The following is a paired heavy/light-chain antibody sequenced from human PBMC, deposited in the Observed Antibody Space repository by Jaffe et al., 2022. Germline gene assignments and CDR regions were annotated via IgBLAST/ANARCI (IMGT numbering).Light chain of an antibody. J-gene: IGKJ4*01. CDR2: EVS. Sequence: DIVMTQTPLSLSVTPGQPASISCKSSQSLLHSDGKTYLYWYLQKPGQSPQLLIYEVSSRFSGVPDRFSGSGSGTDFTLKISRVEAEDVGVYYCMQGIHLPPTFGGGTKVEIK. CDR1: QSLLHSDGKTY. CDR3: MQGIHLPPT. V-gene: IGKV2-29*02.
Heavy chain of an antibody. CDR2: INPSGGST. J-gene: IGHJ4*02. CDR3: ARDLLSYDFWSGYPFDY. D-gene: IGHD3-3*01. CDR1: GYTFTSYY. V-gene: IGHV1-46*03. Sequence: QVQLVQSGAEVKKPGASVKVSCKASGYTFTSYYMHWVRQAPGQGLEWMGIINPSGGSTSYAQKFQGRVTMTRDTSTSTVYMELSSLRSEDTAVYYCARDLLSYDFWSGYPFDYWGQGTLVTVSS.